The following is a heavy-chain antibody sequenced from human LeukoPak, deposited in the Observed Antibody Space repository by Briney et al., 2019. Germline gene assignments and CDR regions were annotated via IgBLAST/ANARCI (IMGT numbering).Heavy chain of an antibody. D-gene: IGHD6-19*01. Sequence: GGSLRLSCAASGFTFSNYWMHWVRQAPGKGLVWVSRLDTDGSDTSYADSVKGRFTISRDNSKNTLYLQMNSLRAEDTAVYYCAKFQASYSSGWYKDYWGQGTLVTVSS. CDR1: GFTFSNYW. CDR2: LDTDGSDT. J-gene: IGHJ4*02. V-gene: IGHV3-74*01. CDR3: AKFQASYSSGWYKDY.